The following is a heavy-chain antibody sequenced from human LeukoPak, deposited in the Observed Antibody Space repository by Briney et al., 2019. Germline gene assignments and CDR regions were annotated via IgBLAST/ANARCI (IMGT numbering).Heavy chain of an antibody. J-gene: IGHJ6*02. Sequence: PSETLSLTCTVSGGSISTYYWSWIRQPPGKGREWIVYIYYSGTTNYNPSLKSRATISVDTSKNQFSLKLSSVTAADTAVYYCAREDPQTTVPEGLDVWGQGTTVTVSS. CDR3: AREDPQTTVPEGLDV. CDR2: IYYSGTT. V-gene: IGHV4-59*01. D-gene: IGHD4-17*01. CDR1: GGSISTYY.